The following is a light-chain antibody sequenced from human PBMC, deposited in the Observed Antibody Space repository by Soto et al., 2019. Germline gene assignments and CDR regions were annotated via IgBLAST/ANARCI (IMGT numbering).Light chain of an antibody. CDR2: ETS. J-gene: IGKJ4*01. CDR1: QSVGRF. V-gene: IGKV3-11*01. Sequence: EIVLTQAPATLSLSPGERATLSCRASQSVGRFVAWYQQKPGQAPRLLIYETSTRATGIPVRVSGSGSGTDFSLTIRGLDPEDFALYYCQHRASWPISFGGGTKVEIK. CDR3: QHRASWPIS.